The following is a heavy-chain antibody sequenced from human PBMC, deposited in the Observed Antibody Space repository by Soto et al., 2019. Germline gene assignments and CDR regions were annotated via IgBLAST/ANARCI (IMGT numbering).Heavy chain of an antibody. Sequence: QEQLVQSAAEVKKPGASVKVSCMTSGYTFNDYEINWVRQATGQGLEWIGWMNPNSGETGYAQTFQGRVTMTTSSSLSTAYLELSSLTSDDTAVYYCARIAMPARPRRYNWFDPWGQGTLVTVSS. CDR2: MNPNSGET. D-gene: IGHD2-2*01. J-gene: IGHJ5*02. CDR1: GYTFNDYE. V-gene: IGHV1-8*02. CDR3: ARIAMPARPRRYNWFDP.